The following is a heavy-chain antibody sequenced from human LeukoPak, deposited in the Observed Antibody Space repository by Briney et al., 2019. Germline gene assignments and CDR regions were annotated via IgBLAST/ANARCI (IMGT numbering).Heavy chain of an antibody. CDR3: ARVDTMIRGVVIEPAFNI. Sequence: GGSLRLSCAASGFIFSDYYMSWIRQAPGKGLEWVSYISGSSSYTNYADSVKGRFTISRHNTKNSLYLQMNSLRAEDTAMYYCARVDTMIRGVVIEPAFNIWGQGTMVTVSS. J-gene: IGHJ3*02. CDR1: GFIFSDYY. CDR2: ISGSSSYT. D-gene: IGHD3-10*01. V-gene: IGHV3-11*05.